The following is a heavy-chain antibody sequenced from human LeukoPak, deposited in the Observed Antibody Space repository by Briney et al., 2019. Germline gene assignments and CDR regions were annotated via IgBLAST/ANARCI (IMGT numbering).Heavy chain of an antibody. J-gene: IGHJ4*02. CDR3: AREPPYCSGGSCYLRSFDY. CDR2: INSDGSST. Sequence: GGSLRLSRATSGFTFSSYWMHWVRQAPGRGLVWVSRINSDGSSTSYADSVKGRFTISRDNAKNTLYLQMNSLRAEDTAVYYCAREPPYCSGGSCYLRSFDYWGQGTLVTVSS. V-gene: IGHV3-74*01. CDR1: GFTFSSYW. D-gene: IGHD2-15*01.